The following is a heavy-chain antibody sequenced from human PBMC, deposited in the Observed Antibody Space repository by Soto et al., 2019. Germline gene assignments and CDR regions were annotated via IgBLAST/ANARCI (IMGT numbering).Heavy chain of an antibody. V-gene: IGHV3-30*18. CDR1: GFTFSSFG. CDR2: ISYDGSNK. D-gene: IGHD2-15*01. CDR3: AKALGYCSGGSCYPPGYYYGMDV. J-gene: IGHJ6*02. Sequence: QVQLAESGGGVVQPGRSLRLSCAASGFTFSSFGMHWVRQAPGKGLEWVAVISYDGSNKYYADSVKGRFTISRDNSKNTRYLQMNSLRAEDTAVYYCAKALGYCSGGSCYPPGYYYGMDVWGQGTTVTVSS.